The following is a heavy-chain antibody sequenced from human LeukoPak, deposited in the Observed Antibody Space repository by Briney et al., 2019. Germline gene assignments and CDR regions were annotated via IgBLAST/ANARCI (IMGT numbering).Heavy chain of an antibody. D-gene: IGHD3-22*01. CDR3: ARDSSYYYDSSGRKLLDQ. V-gene: IGHV7-4-1*02. Sequence: GASVKVSCKTSGYTFTSYAMNWVRQAPGQGLEWMGWINTNTGNPTYAQGFTGRFVFSLDTSVSTAYLQISSLKAEDTAVYYCARDSSYYYDSSGRKLLDQWGQGTLVTVSS. J-gene: IGHJ4*02. CDR1: GYTFTSYA. CDR2: INTNTGNP.